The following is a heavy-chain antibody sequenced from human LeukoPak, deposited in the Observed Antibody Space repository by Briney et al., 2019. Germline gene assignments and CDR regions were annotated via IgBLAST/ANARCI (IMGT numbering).Heavy chain of an antibody. Sequence: SETLSLTCAVYGGSFSGYYWSWIRQPPGKGLEWIGEINHSGSTNYNPSLKSRVTISVDTSKNQFSLKLSSVTAADTAVYYCARCRCSSGADAFDIWGQGTMVTVPS. CDR2: INHSGST. J-gene: IGHJ3*02. CDR3: ARCRCSSGADAFDI. CDR1: GGSFSGYY. V-gene: IGHV4-34*01. D-gene: IGHD6-19*01.